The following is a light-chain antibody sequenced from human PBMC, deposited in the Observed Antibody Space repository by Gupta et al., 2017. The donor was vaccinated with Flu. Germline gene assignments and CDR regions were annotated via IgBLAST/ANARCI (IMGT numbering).Light chain of an antibody. CDR3: QQRSNWPLT. V-gene: IGKV3-11*01. Sequence: ALLSLSPGETATLCSTGRQSGSSYSAWQQQTPGQATRLIHYDASNTATGTPARFSGSASATYIPLTINLLAPEDSAVYYCQQRSNWPLTFGGGTKVEIK. CDR2: DAS. J-gene: IGKJ4*01. CDR1: QSGSSY.